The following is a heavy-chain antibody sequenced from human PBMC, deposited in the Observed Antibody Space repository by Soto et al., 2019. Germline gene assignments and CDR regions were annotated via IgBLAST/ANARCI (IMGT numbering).Heavy chain of an antibody. Sequence: QVQLVQSGVEVKKPGSSVKVSCKASGGAFTGYAITWVRQAPGQGLEWMGGIIPLFGTSNYAQTFQARVTITADKSTSTAYMEWRSLRFEDTAVYFCARVNFDILTGHYKTWFDPWGQGTLVTVSS. D-gene: IGHD3-9*01. CDR1: GGAFTGYA. CDR3: ARVNFDILTGHYKTWFDP. J-gene: IGHJ5*02. CDR2: IIPLFGTS. V-gene: IGHV1-69*06.